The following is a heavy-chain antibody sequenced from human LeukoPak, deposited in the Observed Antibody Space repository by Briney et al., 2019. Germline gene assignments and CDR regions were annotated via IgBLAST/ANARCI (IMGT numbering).Heavy chain of an antibody. Sequence: SETLSLTCTVSGGSISSYYWSWIRQHPGKGLEWIGYIYYSGSTYYNPSLKSRVTISVDTSKNQFSLKLSSVTAADTAVYYCARSPGYYDSSEGLPFDYWGQGTLVTVSS. J-gene: IGHJ4*02. CDR1: GGSISSYY. V-gene: IGHV4-59*06. D-gene: IGHD3-22*01. CDR2: IYYSGST. CDR3: ARSPGYYDSSEGLPFDY.